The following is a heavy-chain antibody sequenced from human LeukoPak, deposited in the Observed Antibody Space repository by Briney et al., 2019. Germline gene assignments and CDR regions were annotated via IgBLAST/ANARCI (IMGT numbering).Heavy chain of an antibody. Sequence: GGSLRLSCAASGFTFSSYSMNWVRQAPGKGLEWVSYISSSSSTIYYADSVKGRFTISRDNAKNSLYLQMNSLRAEDTAVYYCARRLWGGGMGFIDYWGQGTLVTVSS. V-gene: IGHV3-48*04. CDR2: ISSSSSTI. CDR3: ARRLWGGGMGFIDY. J-gene: IGHJ4*02. D-gene: IGHD2-15*01. CDR1: GFTFSSYS.